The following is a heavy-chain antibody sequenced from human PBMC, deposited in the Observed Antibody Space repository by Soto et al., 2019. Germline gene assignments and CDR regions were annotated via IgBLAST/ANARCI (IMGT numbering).Heavy chain of an antibody. CDR2: IIPIFGTA. CDR3: ARSQGGSSSLDIYYYYYYGMDI. D-gene: IGHD2-15*01. CDR1: GGTFSSYA. V-gene: IGHV1-69*13. Sequence: SSVKVSCKAPGGTFSSYAISWVRQAPGQGLEWMGGIIPIFGTANYAQKFQGRVTIIADESTSTGYMELSSLRSEDTAVYYCARSQGGSSSLDIYYYYYYGMDIWGQGTTVTVSS. J-gene: IGHJ6*02.